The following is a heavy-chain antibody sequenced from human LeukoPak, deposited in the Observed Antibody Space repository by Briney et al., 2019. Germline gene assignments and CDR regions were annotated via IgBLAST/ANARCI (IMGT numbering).Heavy chain of an antibody. CDR1: GYTFTGYY. D-gene: IGHD2-15*01. CDR3: ARAVRVWCSGGSCYSDDY. J-gene: IGHJ4*02. V-gene: IGHV1-2*02. CDR2: INPNSGGT. Sequence: ASVKVSCKASGYTFTGYYMHWVRQAPGQGLEWMGWINPNSGGTNYAQKFQGRVTMTRDTSISTAYMELSRLRSDDTAVYYCARAVRVWCSGGSCYSDDYWGQGTLVTVSS.